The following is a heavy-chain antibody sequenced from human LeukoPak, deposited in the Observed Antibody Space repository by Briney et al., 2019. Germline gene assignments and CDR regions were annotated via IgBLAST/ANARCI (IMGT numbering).Heavy chain of an antibody. CDR3: VKVAKYYYGSETYFFFDH. J-gene: IGHJ4*02. V-gene: IGHV4-4*07. Sequence: SETLSLTCTVSDTSINTYYWSWIRQPAGKGLEWIGHIYTTGTTNYNPSLKSRVTMSIDTSKNQFSLNLRSVTAADTAVYYCVKVAKYYYGSETYFFFDHWGQGTLVTVSS. CDR1: DTSINTYY. D-gene: IGHD3-10*01. CDR2: IYTTGTT.